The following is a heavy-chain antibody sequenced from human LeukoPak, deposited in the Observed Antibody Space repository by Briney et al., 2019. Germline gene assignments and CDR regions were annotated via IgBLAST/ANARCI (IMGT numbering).Heavy chain of an antibody. D-gene: IGHD3-3*01. CDR2: IYYSGST. CDR1: GGSISSSSYY. Sequence: SETLSLTCTVSGGSISSSSYYWGWIRQPPGKGLEWIGSIYYSGSTYYNPSLKSRVTISVHTSNNQFSLKLSSVTAADTAVYYCARHVLRFLEWLLYVYDAFYIWGQRTMVTVSS. J-gene: IGHJ3*02. CDR3: ARHVLRFLEWLLYVYDAFYI. V-gene: IGHV4-39*01.